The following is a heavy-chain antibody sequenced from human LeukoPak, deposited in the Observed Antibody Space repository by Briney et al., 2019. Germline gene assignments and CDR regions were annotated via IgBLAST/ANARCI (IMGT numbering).Heavy chain of an antibody. J-gene: IGHJ3*02. CDR2: TYYRSKWYN. D-gene: IGHD7-27*01. CDR1: GGSISSYY. V-gene: IGHV6-1*01. Sequence: SETLSLTCTVSGGSISSYYWSWIRQSPSRGLEWLGRTYYRSKWYNDYAVSVKSRITINPDTSKNQFSLQLNSVTPGDTAVYYCARDQGLGRYAFDIWGQGTMVTVSS. CDR3: ARDQGLGRYAFDI.